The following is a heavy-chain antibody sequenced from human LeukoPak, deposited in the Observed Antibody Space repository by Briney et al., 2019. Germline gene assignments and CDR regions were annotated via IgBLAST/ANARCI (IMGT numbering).Heavy chain of an antibody. Sequence: SGGSLRLSCAASGFTFSNYNMNWVRQAPGKGLEWVSYISSSNNYIYYADSVRGRFTISRDNAKNSLYLQMNSLRAEDTAVYYCARRSPNYYFDYWGQGTPVTVSS. J-gene: IGHJ4*02. CDR1: GFTFSNYN. CDR2: ISSSNNYI. V-gene: IGHV3-21*01. CDR3: ARRSPNYYFDY.